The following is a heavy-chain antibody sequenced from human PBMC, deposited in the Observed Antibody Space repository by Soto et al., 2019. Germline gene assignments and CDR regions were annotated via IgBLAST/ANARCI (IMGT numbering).Heavy chain of an antibody. CDR1: GFTFSSYW. Sequence: GGSLRLSCAASGFTFSSYWMHWVRQAPGKGLVWVSRINSDGSSTSYADSVKGRFTISRDNAKNTLYLQMNSLRAEDTAVYYCARVRGHIVVVTAPSFFDYWGQGTLVTVSS. J-gene: IGHJ4*02. CDR3: ARVRGHIVVVTAPSFFDY. V-gene: IGHV3-74*01. D-gene: IGHD2-21*02. CDR2: INSDGSST.